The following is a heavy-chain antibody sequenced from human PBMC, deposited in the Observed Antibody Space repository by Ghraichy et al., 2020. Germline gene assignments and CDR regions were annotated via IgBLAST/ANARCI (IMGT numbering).Heavy chain of an antibody. CDR3: AYSTMSAGF. Sequence: GGSLRLSCAASGFTLSFYWMNWVRQAPGKGLEWVANIKQDGSEINYVDSAKCRFTISRDNARNSLYLQMSSLRADDTAVYYCAYSTMSAGFWGQGTLVTVSS. V-gene: IGHV3-7*03. J-gene: IGHJ4*02. CDR1: GFTLSFYW. D-gene: IGHD6-13*01. CDR2: IKQDGSEI.